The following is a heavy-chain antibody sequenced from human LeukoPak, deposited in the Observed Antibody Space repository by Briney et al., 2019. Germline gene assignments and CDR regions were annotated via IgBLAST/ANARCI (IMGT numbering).Heavy chain of an antibody. CDR2: IYHSGST. Sequence: ASETLSLTCAVSGGSISSSNWWSWVRQPPGKGLEWIGEIYHSGSTNYNPSLKSRVTISVDKSKNQFSLKLGSVTAADTAVYYCARSLVVVTGIDYWGQGTLVTVSS. CDR1: GGSISSSNW. J-gene: IGHJ4*02. D-gene: IGHD2-21*02. CDR3: ARSLVVVTGIDY. V-gene: IGHV4-4*02.